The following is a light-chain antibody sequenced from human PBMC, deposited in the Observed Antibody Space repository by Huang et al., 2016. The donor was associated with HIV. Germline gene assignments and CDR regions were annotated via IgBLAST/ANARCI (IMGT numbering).Light chain of an antibody. CDR2: GAY. Sequence: EIVMTQSPATLSVSPGERATLSCRASQSVSSNLAWYQQKPGQAPRLLIYGAYTRATGIPARVSGSGSETEFTLTISSLQSEDFAVYYCQQCNNWPPRITFGQGTRLEIK. J-gene: IGKJ5*01. CDR3: QQCNNWPPRIT. V-gene: IGKV3-15*01. CDR1: QSVSSN.